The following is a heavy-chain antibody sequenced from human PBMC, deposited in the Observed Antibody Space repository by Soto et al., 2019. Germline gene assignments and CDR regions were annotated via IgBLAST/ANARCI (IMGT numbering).Heavy chain of an antibody. CDR2: ISYDGTTK. CDR3: ARDRPKYYYDSFDY. V-gene: IGHV3-30-3*01. Sequence: SLRLSCAASGFTFSSYNVHWVRQAPGKGLEWVAVISYDGTTKSYADSVKGRFTISRDNSKNTLFLQMNSLRLDDTAVYYCARDRPKYYYDSFDYWGQGTLVTVSS. CDR1: GFTFSSYN. J-gene: IGHJ4*02. D-gene: IGHD3-22*01.